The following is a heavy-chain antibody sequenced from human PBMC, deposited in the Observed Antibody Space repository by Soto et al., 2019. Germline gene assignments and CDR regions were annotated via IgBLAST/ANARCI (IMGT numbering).Heavy chain of an antibody. Sequence: EVQLVESGGGLVQPGGSLRLSCAVSGFSFGNYWMSWVRQAPGKGLEWLASIKEDGSERYYLDSVKGRFTISRDNAKDSRSLQMNSLRGEDTAFYYCARDVGPVTIFGEALSGYFDFWGQGTLVTVSS. D-gene: IGHD3-3*01. J-gene: IGHJ4*02. CDR3: ARDVGPVTIFGEALSGYFDF. V-gene: IGHV3-7*03. CDR2: IKEDGSER. CDR1: GFSFGNYW.